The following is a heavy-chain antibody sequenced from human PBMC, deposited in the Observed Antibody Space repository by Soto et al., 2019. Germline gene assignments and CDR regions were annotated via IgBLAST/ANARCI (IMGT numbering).Heavy chain of an antibody. Sequence: GGSLRLSCAASGFTFSGSAMHWVRQAPGKGLEWVSAISGSGGSTYYADSVKGRFTISRDNSKNTLYLQMNSLRAEDTAVYYCAHGGVTKTYNWFDPWGQGTLVTVSS. CDR1: GFTFSGSA. D-gene: IGHD4-17*01. J-gene: IGHJ5*02. CDR3: AHGGVTKTYNWFDP. CDR2: ISGSGGST. V-gene: IGHV3-23*01.